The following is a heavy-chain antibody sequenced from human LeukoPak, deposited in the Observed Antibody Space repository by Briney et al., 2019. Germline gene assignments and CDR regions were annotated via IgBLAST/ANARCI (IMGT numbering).Heavy chain of an antibody. Sequence: PSETLSLTCTVSGGSISSHYWSWIRQPPGKGLEWIGYIYYSGSTNYNRSLKCRVTITVDTAKNQFSLKLSSVTAADTAVYYCARGVRDYDFWSGYHADYYYYMDVWGKGTTVTVSS. CDR1: GGSISSHY. D-gene: IGHD3-3*01. J-gene: IGHJ6*03. V-gene: IGHV4-59*11. CDR3: ARGVRDYDFWSGYHADYYYYMDV. CDR2: IYYSGST.